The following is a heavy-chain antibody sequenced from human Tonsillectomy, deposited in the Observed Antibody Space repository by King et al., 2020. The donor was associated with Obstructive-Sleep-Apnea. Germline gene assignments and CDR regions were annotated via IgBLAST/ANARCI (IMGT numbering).Heavy chain of an antibody. CDR1: AVSISGYY. Sequence: QLQESGPGLVKPSETLSLTCTVSAVSISGYYWSWIRQPPGKGLECIGYIYYSGSTKYNPSLESRVTISLDTSKNQFSLKLSSVTAADTAFYYCARSSINYYGSKNSPWPGAFDIWGQGTMVTVSS. V-gene: IGHV4-59*01. D-gene: IGHD3-10*01. CDR3: ARSSINYYGSKNSPWPGAFDI. CDR2: IYYSGST. J-gene: IGHJ3*02.